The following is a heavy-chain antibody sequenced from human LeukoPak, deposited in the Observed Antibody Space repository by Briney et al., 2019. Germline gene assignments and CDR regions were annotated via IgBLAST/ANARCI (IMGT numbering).Heavy chain of an antibody. Sequence: GASVKVSCKASGYTFTGYYMHWVRQAPGQGLEWMGWINPNSDGTNYAQKFQGRVTMTRDTSISTAYMELSRLRSDDTAVYYCARDFTVVTPGYWGQGTLVTVSS. J-gene: IGHJ4*02. V-gene: IGHV1-2*02. CDR3: ARDFTVVTPGY. CDR1: GYTFTGYY. D-gene: IGHD4-23*01. CDR2: INPNSDGT.